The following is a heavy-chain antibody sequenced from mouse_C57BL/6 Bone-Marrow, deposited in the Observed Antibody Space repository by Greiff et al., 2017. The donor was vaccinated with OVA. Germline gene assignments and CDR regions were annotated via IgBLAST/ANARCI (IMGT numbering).Heavy chain of an antibody. CDR3: ARGSSYAMDY. V-gene: IGHV1-69*01. D-gene: IGHD1-1*01. J-gene: IGHJ4*01. CDR2: IDPSDSYT. CDR1: GYTFTSYW. Sequence: QVHVKQPGAELVMPGASVKLSCKASGYTFTSYWMHWVKQRPGQGLEWIGEIDPSDSYTNYNQKFKGKSTLTVDKSSSTAYMQLSSLTSEDSAVYYCARGSSYAMDYWGQGTSVTVSS.